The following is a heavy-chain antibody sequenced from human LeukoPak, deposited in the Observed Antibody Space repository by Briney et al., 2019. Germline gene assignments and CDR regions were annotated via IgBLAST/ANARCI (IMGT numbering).Heavy chain of an antibody. D-gene: IGHD5-18*01. Sequence: PGGSLRLFCVASGSTFRSYWMHWVRQAPGKGLVWVSRINGGGSSTSYADYRDGPIHHLQAHAKNTLYLEKNSLRAEDTAVYYCARDRDTAMVTWFGFDPWGQETGLSVSS. CDR1: GSTFRSYW. V-gene: IGHV3-74*01. J-gene: IGHJ5*02. CDR3: ARDRDTAMVTWFGFDP. CDR2: INGGGSST.